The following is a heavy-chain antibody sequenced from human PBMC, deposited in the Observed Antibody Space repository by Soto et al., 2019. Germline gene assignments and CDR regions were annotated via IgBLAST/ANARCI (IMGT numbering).Heavy chain of an antibody. J-gene: IGHJ3*02. CDR3: ARHGITGSYYDAFDI. Sequence: SESPSLTCTVSGGSISTSRCQFGCIRQPPGKGLERIASIKYSGTTFYNPSLKSRVTLSVDTSKNQFALKLSSVTAAETAVYYCARHGITGSYYDAFDIWGQGT. V-gene: IGHV4-39*01. D-gene: IGHD1-26*01. CDR1: GGSISTSRCQ. CDR2: IKYSGTT.